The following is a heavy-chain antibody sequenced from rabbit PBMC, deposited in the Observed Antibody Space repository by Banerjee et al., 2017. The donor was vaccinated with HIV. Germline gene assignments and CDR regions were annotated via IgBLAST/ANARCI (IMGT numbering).Heavy chain of an antibody. Sequence: QEQLEESGGGLVKPEGSLTLTCKASGFSLNNNYVMRWVRQAPGKGLEWIASIYSTSGTTYYATWAKGRFTISKTSSTTVTLQMTSLTAADTATYFCASDIYGYGAFNLWGPGTLVTVS. CDR1: GFSLNNNYV. CDR3: ASDIYGYGAFNL. V-gene: IGHV1S45*01. D-gene: IGHD6-1*01. J-gene: IGHJ4*01. CDR2: IYSTSGTT.